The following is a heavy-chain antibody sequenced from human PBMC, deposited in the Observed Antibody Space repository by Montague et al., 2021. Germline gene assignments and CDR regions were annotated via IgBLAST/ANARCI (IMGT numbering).Heavy chain of an antibody. V-gene: IGHV4-59*04. Sequence: SETLSLTCTVSSGSIFHAHWSWVRQPPGKALEWLGSMFHGGATCNNPSLKSRVTMSIDTSTNPFSLKLSFVTAADTAVYYCAKQDYFVSGTSYKGFDPWGQGTLVTVSS. CDR3: AKQDYFVSGTSYKGFDP. D-gene: IGHD3-10*01. J-gene: IGHJ5*02. CDR1: SGSIFHAH. CDR2: MFHGGAT.